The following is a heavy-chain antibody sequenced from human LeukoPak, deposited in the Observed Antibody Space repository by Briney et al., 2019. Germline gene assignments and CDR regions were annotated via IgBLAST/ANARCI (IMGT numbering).Heavy chain of an antibody. V-gene: IGHV1-69*04. CDR3: ARDYRGIAVAAKASAFDI. CDR2: IIPILGIA. Sequence: SVKVSCKASGGTFSSYANSWVRQAPGQGLEWMGRIIPILGIANYAQKFQGRVTITADKSTSTAYMELSSLRSEDTAVYYCARDYRGIAVAAKASAFDIWGQGTMVTVSS. J-gene: IGHJ3*02. D-gene: IGHD6-19*01. CDR1: GGTFSSYA.